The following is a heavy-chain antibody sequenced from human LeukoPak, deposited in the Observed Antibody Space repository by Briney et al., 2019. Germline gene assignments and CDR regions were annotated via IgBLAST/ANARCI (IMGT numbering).Heavy chain of an antibody. CDR3: ARDAVDTAMHYMDV. J-gene: IGHJ6*03. V-gene: IGHV1-2*06. Sequence: ASVKVSCKASGYTFTGYYMRWVRQAPGQGLEWMGRINPNSGGTNYAQKFQGRVTITADESTSTAYMELSSLRSEDTAVYYCARDAVDTAMHYMDVWGKGTTVTVSS. CDR2: INPNSGGT. CDR1: GYTFTGYY. D-gene: IGHD5-18*01.